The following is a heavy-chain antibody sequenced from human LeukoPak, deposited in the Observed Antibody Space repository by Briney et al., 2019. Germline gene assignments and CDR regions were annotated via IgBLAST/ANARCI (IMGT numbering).Heavy chain of an antibody. CDR2: IYHGGGT. CDR3: ARNTYYFDRSGYPLSSGFDY. Sequence: SQTLSLTCVVSGGSVSSDGYSWSWIRRPPGKGLEWIGYIYHGGGTYYNPSLESRVTISIDRSKNQFSLKLTSVTAADTAVYYCARNTYYFDRSGYPLSSGFDYWGQGTLVTVSS. J-gene: IGHJ4*02. CDR1: GGSVSSDGYS. D-gene: IGHD3-22*01. V-gene: IGHV4-30-2*01.